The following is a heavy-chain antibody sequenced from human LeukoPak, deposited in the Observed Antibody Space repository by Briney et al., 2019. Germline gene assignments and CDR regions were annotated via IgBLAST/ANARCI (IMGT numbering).Heavy chain of an antibody. CDR3: ARDPTVTTGY. D-gene: IGHD4-11*01. Sequence: GGSLRLSCAASGFTFSSYAMSWVRQAPGKGLEWVSAISGSGGSTYYADSVKGRFTISRDNSKNMVHLQMNSLRAEDTAVYYCARDPTVTTGYWRQGTLVTVFS. CDR1: GFTFSSYA. J-gene: IGHJ4*02. CDR2: ISGSGGST. V-gene: IGHV3-23*01.